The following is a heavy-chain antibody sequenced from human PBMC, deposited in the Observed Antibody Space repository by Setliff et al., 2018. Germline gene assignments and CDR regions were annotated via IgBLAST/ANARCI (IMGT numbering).Heavy chain of an antibody. J-gene: IGHJ6*03. V-gene: IGHV1-69*13. CDR3: AGGQPLVRKYYYYMDV. CDR1: GGTFSSYV. Sequence: SVKVSCKASGGTFSSYVISWVREAPGQGLEWMGGIIPMFGTNYAQKFQGRVTITADESTSTAYMELSSLGSEDTAVYYCAGGQPLVRKYYYYMDVWGKGTPVTV. D-gene: IGHD3-10*01. CDR2: IIPMFGT.